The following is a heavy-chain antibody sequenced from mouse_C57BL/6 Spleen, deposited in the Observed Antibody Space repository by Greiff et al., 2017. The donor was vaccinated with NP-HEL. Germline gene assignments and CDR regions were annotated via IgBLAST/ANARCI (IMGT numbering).Heavy chain of an antibody. D-gene: IGHD2-4*01. CDR1: GFTFSSYA. CDR3: ARDDYDEGVYWYFDV. J-gene: IGHJ1*03. Sequence: EVQGVESGGGLVKPGGSLKLSCAASGFTFSSYAMSWVRQTPEKRLEWVATISDGGSYTYYPDNVKGRFTISRDNAKNNLYLQMSHLKSEDTAMYYCARDDYDEGVYWYFDVWGTGTTVTVSS. CDR2: ISDGGSYT. V-gene: IGHV5-4*01.